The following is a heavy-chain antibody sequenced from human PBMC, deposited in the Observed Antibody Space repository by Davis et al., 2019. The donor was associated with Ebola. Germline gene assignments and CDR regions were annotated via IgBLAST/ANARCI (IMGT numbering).Heavy chain of an antibody. D-gene: IGHD6-19*01. CDR1: GFTFSSYA. CDR2: ISYDGSNK. CDR3: AKGSIAVALFDY. Sequence: GESLKISCAASGFTFSSYAMHWVRQAPGKGLEWVAVISYDGSNKYYADSVKGRFTISRDNSKNTLYLQMNSLRAEDTAVYYCAKGSIAVALFDYWGQGTLVTVSS. V-gene: IGHV3-30*04. J-gene: IGHJ4*02.